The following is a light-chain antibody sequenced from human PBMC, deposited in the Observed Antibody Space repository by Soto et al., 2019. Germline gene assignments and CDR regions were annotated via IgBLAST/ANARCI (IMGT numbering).Light chain of an antibody. CDR3: QQSGSSFYT. CDR1: QSVSSAY. Sequence: EIVLTQSPGTLSLSPGERATLSCRASQSVSSAYLAWYQQIPGQAPRLLIYGASSRATGIPDRFSGSGSGTLITLTISGLEPEDFAVYYCQQSGSSFYTFGQGTKLEIK. CDR2: GAS. J-gene: IGKJ2*01. V-gene: IGKV3-20*01.